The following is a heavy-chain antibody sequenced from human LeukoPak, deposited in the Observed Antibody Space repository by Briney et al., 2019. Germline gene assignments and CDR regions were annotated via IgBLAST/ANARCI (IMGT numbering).Heavy chain of an antibody. J-gene: IGHJ6*02. CDR2: INPSGGST. V-gene: IGHV1-46*01. CDR1: GYTFTGYY. D-gene: IGHD3-10*01. Sequence: RASVKVSCKASGYTFTGYYMHWVRQAPGQGLEWMGIINPSGGSTSYAQKFQGRVTMTRDTSTSTVYMELSSLRSEDTAVYYCARGMSYGSGIEPRYYYGMDVWGQGTTVTVSS. CDR3: ARGMSYGSGIEPRYYYGMDV.